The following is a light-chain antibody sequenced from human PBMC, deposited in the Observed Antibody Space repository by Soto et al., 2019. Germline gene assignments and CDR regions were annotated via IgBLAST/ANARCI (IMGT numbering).Light chain of an antibody. CDR3: SSYTSISTYV. CDR2: DVT. CDR1: SSDVGGHNF. V-gene: IGLV2-14*01. Sequence: QSVLTPPASVYGSPGQSITISCPGTSSDVGGHNFVSWYQQHPDKAPKLMIYDVTNRPSGVSNRFSGSKSGNTASLTISGLQAEDEADYYRSSYTSISTYVFGTGTKVTVL. J-gene: IGLJ1*01.